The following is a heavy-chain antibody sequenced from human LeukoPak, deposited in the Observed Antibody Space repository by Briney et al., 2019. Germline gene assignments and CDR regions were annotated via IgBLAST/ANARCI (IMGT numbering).Heavy chain of an antibody. V-gene: IGHV3-7*01. D-gene: IGHD3-3*01. CDR2: IKQDGSEK. CDR1: GFTFSSYG. J-gene: IGHJ4*02. Sequence: GGSLRLSCTTSGFTFSSYGMHWVRQAPGKGLEWVANIKQDGSEKYYVDSVKGRFTISRDNAKNSLYLQMNSLRAEDTAVYYCARDGAIFGVVISYDYWGQGTLVTVSS. CDR3: ARDGAIFGVVISYDY.